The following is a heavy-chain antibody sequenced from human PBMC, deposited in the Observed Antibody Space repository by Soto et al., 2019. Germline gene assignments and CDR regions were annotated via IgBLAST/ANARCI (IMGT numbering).Heavy chain of an antibody. V-gene: IGHV4-39*01. CDR2: IYYSGST. J-gene: IGHJ5*02. CDR1: GGSISSSSYY. Sequence: SETLSLTCTVSGGSISSSSYYWGWIRQPPGKGLEWIGSIYYSGSTYYNPSLKSRVTISVDTSKNQFSLKLSSVTAADTAVYYCARHGGEDIVVVVAATPYNWFDPWGQGTLVTVSS. CDR3: ARHGGEDIVVVVAATPYNWFDP. D-gene: IGHD2-15*01.